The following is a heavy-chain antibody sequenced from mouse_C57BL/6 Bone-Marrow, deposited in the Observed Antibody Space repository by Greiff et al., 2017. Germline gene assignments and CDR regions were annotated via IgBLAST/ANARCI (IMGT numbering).Heavy chain of an antibody. D-gene: IGHD1-1*01. J-gene: IGHJ2*01. Sequence: EVQLVESGGGLVKPGGSLKLSCAASGFTFSSYAMSWVRQTPEKRLEWVATISDGGSYTYYPDNVKGRFTISRDNAKNNLYLQMSHLKSEDTAMYYCARYGLGYWGQGTTLTVSS. CDR1: GFTFSSYA. CDR2: ISDGGSYT. V-gene: IGHV5-4*01. CDR3: ARYGLGY.